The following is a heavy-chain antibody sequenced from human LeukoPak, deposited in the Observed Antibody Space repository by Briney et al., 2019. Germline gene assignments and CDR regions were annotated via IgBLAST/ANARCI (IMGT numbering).Heavy chain of an antibody. CDR2: ISISSTYI. Sequence: MSGGSLRLSCAAFGFTFSSYSMTWVRQAPGKGLEWVSSISISSTYIYYGDSVKGRFTISRDNAKNSLYLQMNSLRAEDTAVYYCARDDCSGGSCYFDYWGQGTLVTVSS. J-gene: IGHJ4*02. CDR1: GFTFSSYS. V-gene: IGHV3-21*01. CDR3: ARDDCSGGSCYFDY. D-gene: IGHD2-15*01.